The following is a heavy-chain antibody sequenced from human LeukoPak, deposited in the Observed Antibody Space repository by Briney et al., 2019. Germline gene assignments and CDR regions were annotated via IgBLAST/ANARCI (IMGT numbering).Heavy chain of an antibody. V-gene: IGHV3-7*01. CDR2: IKPDGSEK. D-gene: IGHD2-21*01. CDR1: GFIFSSYW. Sequence: GGSLRLSCAASGFIFSSYWMSWVRQAPGKGLEWVANIKPDGSEKYYVDSVKGRFTISRDNAKNSLSLQMNSLRAEDTAVYYCARDRLGGDQYFDYWGQGTLVTVSS. J-gene: IGHJ4*02. CDR3: ARDRLGGDQYFDY.